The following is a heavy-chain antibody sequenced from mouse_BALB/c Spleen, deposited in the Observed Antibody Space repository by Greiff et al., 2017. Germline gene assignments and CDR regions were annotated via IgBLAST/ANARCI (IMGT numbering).Heavy chain of an antibody. CDR1: GYSITSGYY. V-gene: IGHV3-6*02. CDR3: ARDGNCFDY. CDR2: ISYDGSN. Sequence: EVQLQQSGPGLVKPSQSLSLTCSVTGYSITSGYYWNWIRQFPGNKLEWMGYISYDGSNNYNPSLKNRISITRDTSKNQFFLKLNSVTTEDTATYYCARDGNCFDYWGQGTTLTVSS. J-gene: IGHJ2*01. D-gene: IGHD4-1*01.